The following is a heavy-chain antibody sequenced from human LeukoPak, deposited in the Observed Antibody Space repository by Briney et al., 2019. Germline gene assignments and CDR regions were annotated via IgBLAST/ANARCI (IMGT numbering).Heavy chain of an antibody. CDR3: AIPTNGGYEGNWFDP. V-gene: IGHV1-69*02. D-gene: IGHD5-12*01. Sequence: SVKVSCKASGGTFSSYTISWVRQAPGQGLEWMGRIIPILGIANYAQKFQGRVTITADKSTSTAYMELSSLRSEDTAVYYCAIPTNGGYEGNWFDPWGQGTLVTVSS. CDR1: GGTFSSYT. CDR2: IIPILGIA. J-gene: IGHJ5*02.